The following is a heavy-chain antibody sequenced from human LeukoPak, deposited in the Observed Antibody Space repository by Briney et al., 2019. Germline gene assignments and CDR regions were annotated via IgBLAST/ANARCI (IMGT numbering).Heavy chain of an antibody. CDR2: IYYSGST. V-gene: IGHV4-31*03. CDR3: ARDRLNWNDHYYYGMDV. CDR1: GGSISSGGYY. D-gene: IGHD1-1*01. Sequence: PSQTLSLTCTVSGGSISSGGYYWSWIRQHPGKGLEWIGYIYYSGSTYYNPSLKSRVTISVDTSKNQFSPKLSSVTAADTAVYYCARDRLNWNDHYYYGMDVWGQGTTVTVSS. J-gene: IGHJ6*02.